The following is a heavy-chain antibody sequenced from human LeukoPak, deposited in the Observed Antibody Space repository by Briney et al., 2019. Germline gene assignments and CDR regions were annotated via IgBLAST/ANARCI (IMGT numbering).Heavy chain of an antibody. Sequence: GGSLRLSCAASGFTFRNYVIHWVRQAPGKGLEWEAVTSSDLNVKLYADSVKGRFTISRDNSRSTLYLQMNSLRPEDTAIYYCAREGYYGSGSPPSLYFDYWGQGTLVTVSS. D-gene: IGHD3-10*01. CDR1: GFTFRNYV. CDR2: TSSDLNVK. J-gene: IGHJ4*02. V-gene: IGHV3-30-3*01. CDR3: AREGYYGSGSPPSLYFDY.